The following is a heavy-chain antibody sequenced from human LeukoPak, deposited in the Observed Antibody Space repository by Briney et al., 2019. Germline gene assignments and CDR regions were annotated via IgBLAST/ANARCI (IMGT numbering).Heavy chain of an antibody. V-gene: IGHV1-69*05. CDR3: ARVGWNWFDP. Sequence: GASVKVSCKASGGTFSSYAISWVRQAPGQGLERMGGIIPIFGTANYAQKLQGRVTMTTDTSTSTAYMELRSLRSDDTAVYYCARVGWNWFDPWGQGTLVTVSS. D-gene: IGHD2-15*01. J-gene: IGHJ5*02. CDR2: IIPIFGTA. CDR1: GGTFSSYA.